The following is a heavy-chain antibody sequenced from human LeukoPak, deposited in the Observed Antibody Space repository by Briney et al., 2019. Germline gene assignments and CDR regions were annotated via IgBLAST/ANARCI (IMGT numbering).Heavy chain of an antibody. CDR2: ISNNGGYT. CDR3: ARDSHASSWYQDY. D-gene: IGHD6-13*01. Sequence: GGSLRLSCAASGFTFSSSAMSWVRQAPGKGLEWVSAISNNGGYTYYADSVQGRFTISRHNSKSTLCLQMSSLRAEDTAVYYCARDSHASSWYQDYWGQGTLVTVSS. CDR1: GFTFSSSA. J-gene: IGHJ4*02. V-gene: IGHV3-23*01.